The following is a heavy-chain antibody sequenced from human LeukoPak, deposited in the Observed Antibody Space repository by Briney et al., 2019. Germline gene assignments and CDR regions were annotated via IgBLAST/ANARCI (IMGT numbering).Heavy chain of an antibody. CDR3: ARRAEGAAAGLDY. D-gene: IGHD6-13*01. CDR2: VSSSSTI. Sequence: GGSLRLSCAASGFTFSSYSMNWVRQAPGKGLEWVSYVSSSSTIYDADSVKGRFTISRDNAKNSLYLQMNSLRDEDTAVYYCARRAEGAAAGLDYWGQGTLVTVSS. CDR1: GFTFSSYS. V-gene: IGHV3-48*02. J-gene: IGHJ4*02.